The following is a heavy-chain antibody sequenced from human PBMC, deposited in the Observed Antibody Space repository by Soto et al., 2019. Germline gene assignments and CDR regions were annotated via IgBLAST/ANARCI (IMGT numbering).Heavy chain of an antibody. CDR1: GGSISSGGYY. Sequence: QVQLQESGPGLVKPSQTLSLTCTVSGGSISSGGYYWSWIRQHPGKGLEWIGYIYYSGSTYYNPSLKSRVTISVDTSKNQFSLKLSSVTAADTAVYYCAREKGRRTVTTRWFDPWGQGTLVTVSS. V-gene: IGHV4-31*03. J-gene: IGHJ5*02. D-gene: IGHD4-17*01. CDR2: IYYSGST. CDR3: AREKGRRTVTTRWFDP.